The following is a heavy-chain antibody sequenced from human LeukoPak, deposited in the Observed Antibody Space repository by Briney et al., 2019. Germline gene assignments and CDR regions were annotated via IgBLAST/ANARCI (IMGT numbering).Heavy chain of an antibody. V-gene: IGHV3-21*01. CDR1: GFTFSNVW. Sequence: PGGSLRLSCAASGFTFSNVWMSWVRQAPGKGLEWVSSISSSSSYIYYADSVKGRFTISRDNAKNTLYLQMNSLIAEDTAVYFCTRAGYSSGFDSWGQGTLVTVSS. D-gene: IGHD6-19*01. J-gene: IGHJ5*01. CDR3: TRAGYSSGFDS. CDR2: ISSSSSYI.